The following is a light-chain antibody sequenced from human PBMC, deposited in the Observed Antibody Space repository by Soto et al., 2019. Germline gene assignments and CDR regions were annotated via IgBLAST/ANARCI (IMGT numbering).Light chain of an antibody. V-gene: IGKV3D-20*01. CDR2: HAY. J-gene: IGKJ4*01. Sequence: EIVLTQSPDALSLSPGVRATLSCGASQNVGRNYLAWFQQKPGLAPRLLIYHAYIRATGIPDRFSGSGSGTDFTLTINRLEPEDFAVYYCHQYAYAPLTFGGGTKVEI. CDR1: QNVGRNY. CDR3: HQYAYAPLT.